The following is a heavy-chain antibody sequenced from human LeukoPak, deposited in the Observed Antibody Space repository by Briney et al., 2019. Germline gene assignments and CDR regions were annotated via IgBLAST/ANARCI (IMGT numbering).Heavy chain of an antibody. CDR2: INPNSGGT. CDR1: GYTFTGYY. V-gene: IGHV1-2*02. CDR3: ARLPQYYYYYYGMDV. D-gene: IGHD6-19*01. Sequence: ASVKVSCKASGYTFTGYYMHWVRQAPGQGLEWMGWINPNSGGTNYAQKFQGRVTMTRNTSISTAYMELSSLRSEDTAVYYCARLPQYYYYYYGMDVWGQGTTVTVSS. J-gene: IGHJ6*02.